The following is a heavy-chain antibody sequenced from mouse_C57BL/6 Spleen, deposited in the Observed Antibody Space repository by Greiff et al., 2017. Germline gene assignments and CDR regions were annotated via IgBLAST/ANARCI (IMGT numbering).Heavy chain of an antibody. J-gene: IGHJ2*01. Sequence: QVQLQQSGAELVRPGSSVKLSCKASGYTFTSYWMHWVKQRPIQGLEWIGNIDPSDSETHYNQKFKDKATLTVDKSSSTAYMQLSSLTSEDSAVYYCARSTGTGFDDWGQGTTLTVSS. CDR1: GYTFTSYW. CDR3: ARSTGTGFDD. V-gene: IGHV1-52*01. D-gene: IGHD4-1*01. CDR2: IDPSDSET.